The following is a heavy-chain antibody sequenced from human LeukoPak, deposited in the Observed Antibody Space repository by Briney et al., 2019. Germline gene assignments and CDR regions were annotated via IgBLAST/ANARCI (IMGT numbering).Heavy chain of an antibody. D-gene: IGHD3-16*02. CDR3: ARETLWGELSLVTN. Sequence: GGSLRLSCVASGFTLSSYSMNWVRQAPGKGLEWVSHISSGSSYIYYADSVKGRFTISRDNAKNSLYLQMNRLRAGDTAVYYCARETLWGELSLVTNWGKGTLVTVS. CDR1: GFTLSSYS. CDR2: ISSGSSYI. J-gene: IGHJ4*02. V-gene: IGHV3-21*01.